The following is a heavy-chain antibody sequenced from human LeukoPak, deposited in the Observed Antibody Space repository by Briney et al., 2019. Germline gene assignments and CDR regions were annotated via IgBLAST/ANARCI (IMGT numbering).Heavy chain of an antibody. Sequence: PSETLSLTCAVYGGSFTIYSWTWIRQPPGKSLEWVGEISPSGNTQYNLSLKSRVTISLDASKSQFYLKLNSVTAADTAVYYCARRVRSADYRLDYWGQGTLVTVSS. D-gene: IGHD4-11*01. CDR1: GGSFTIYS. CDR2: ISPSGNT. CDR3: ARRVRSADYRLDY. J-gene: IGHJ4*02. V-gene: IGHV4-34*01.